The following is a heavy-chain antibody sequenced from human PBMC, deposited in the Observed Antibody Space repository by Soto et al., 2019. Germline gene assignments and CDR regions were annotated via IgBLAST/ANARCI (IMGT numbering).Heavy chain of an antibody. CDR2: IIPIFGTA. D-gene: IGHD2-8*01. J-gene: IGHJ4*02. V-gene: IGHV1-69*13. CDR3: AISYCTNGVCYFPFDY. Sequence: SVKVSCKASGCTFSSYAISCVRQAPGQGLEWMGGIIPIFGTANYAQKFQGRVTITADESTSTAYMELSSLRSEDTAVYYCAISYCTNGVCYFPFDYWGQGTLVTVSS. CDR1: GCTFSSYA.